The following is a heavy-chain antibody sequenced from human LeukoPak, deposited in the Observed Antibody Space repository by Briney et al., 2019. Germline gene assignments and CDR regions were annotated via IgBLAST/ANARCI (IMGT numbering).Heavy chain of an antibody. Sequence: PSETLSLTCTVSGGSISSSSYYWGWIRQPPGKGLEWIGSLYYSGSTYYNPSLKSRVTLSVDTSNNQFSLKLSSVTAADTAVYYCARLWDSRSYYFDYWGQGTLVTVSS. CDR2: LYYSGST. V-gene: IGHV4-39*01. J-gene: IGHJ4*02. D-gene: IGHD6-6*01. CDR3: ARLWDSRSYYFDY. CDR1: GGSISSSSYY.